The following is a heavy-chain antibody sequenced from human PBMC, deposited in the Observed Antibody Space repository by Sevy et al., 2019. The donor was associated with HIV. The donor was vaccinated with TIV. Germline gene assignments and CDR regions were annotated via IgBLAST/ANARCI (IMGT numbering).Heavy chain of an antibody. V-gene: IGHV3-23*01. CDR2: ISGSGETT. Sequence: GGSLRLSCAASGLTFNSHAMSWVRQPPGRGLEWVSAISGSGETTVYADSVRGRFTSSRDNSKNTLFLVMNSLRAEDTAVYYCAKDYMLNLWRGYFDSWGQGTLVTVSS. D-gene: IGHD3-3*01. CDR3: AKDYMLNLWRGYFDS. CDR1: GLTFNSHA. J-gene: IGHJ4*02.